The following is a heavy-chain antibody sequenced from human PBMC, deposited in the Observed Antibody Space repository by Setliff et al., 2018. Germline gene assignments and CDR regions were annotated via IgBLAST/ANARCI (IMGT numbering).Heavy chain of an antibody. CDR2: MYYGGGGST. V-gene: IGHV4-39*07. J-gene: IGHJ4*02. Sequence: PSETLSLTCTVSGASVSGNSYYWGWIRQPPGKGLEWIGSMYYGGGGSTYYNASLKSRVTISVDTSKNQFSLKLSSVTAADTAVYYCARGAYYNFWSGYYMDYWGQGTLVTVSS. CDR3: ARGAYYNFWSGYYMDY. CDR1: GASVSGNSYY. D-gene: IGHD3-3*01.